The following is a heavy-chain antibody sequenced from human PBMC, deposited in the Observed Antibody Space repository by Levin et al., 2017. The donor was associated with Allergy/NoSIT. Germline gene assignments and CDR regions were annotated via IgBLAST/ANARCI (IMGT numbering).Heavy chain of an antibody. V-gene: IGHV4-39*01. CDR3: ARLLVPRYGDCSGGGCYSFDF. D-gene: IGHD2-15*01. CDR2: FYYSGST. CDR1: GGSISSSSYY. J-gene: IGHJ4*02. Sequence: SETLSLTCTVSGGSISSSSYYWGWIRQPPGKGLEWIGSFYYSGSTYYNPSLKSRVTISVDTSKNQFSLKLSSVTAADTAVYYCARLLVPRYGDCSGGGCYSFDFWGQGTLVTVSS.